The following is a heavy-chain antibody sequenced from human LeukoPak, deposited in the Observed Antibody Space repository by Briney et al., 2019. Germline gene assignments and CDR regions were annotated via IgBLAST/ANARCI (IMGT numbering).Heavy chain of an antibody. Sequence: GSLTLSCAACGFTFSSHAMSWVRQAPGKGLEWVSAISCRDGSTYYADSLKGRFTIPRNDSQHTLSLPTNSLSAEEPAVYYCPKEEYCSSTSCYIIWFDPWGQGTLVTVSS. CDR2: ISCRDGST. V-gene: IGHV3-23*01. CDR3: PKEEYCSSTSCYIIWFDP. CDR1: GFTFSSHA. D-gene: IGHD2-2*02. J-gene: IGHJ5*02.